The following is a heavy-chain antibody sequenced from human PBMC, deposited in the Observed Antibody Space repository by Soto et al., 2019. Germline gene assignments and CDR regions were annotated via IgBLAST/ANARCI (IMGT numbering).Heavy chain of an antibody. J-gene: IGHJ6*02. CDR3: ARYYYDSSGYRLTYGMDV. V-gene: IGHV3-11*01. Sequence: GGSLRLSCAASGFTFSDYYMSWIRQAPGKGLEWVSYISSSGRTIYYADSVKGRFTISRDNAKNSLYLQMNSLRAEDTAVYYCARYYYDSSGYRLTYGMDVWGQGTTVTVSS. CDR1: GFTFSDYY. D-gene: IGHD3-22*01. CDR2: ISSSGRTI.